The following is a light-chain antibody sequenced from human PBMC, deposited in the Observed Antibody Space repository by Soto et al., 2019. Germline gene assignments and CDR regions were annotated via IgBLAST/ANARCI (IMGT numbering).Light chain of an antibody. CDR1: QSISSW. V-gene: IGKV1-5*03. CDR2: RAS. CDR3: QQYNSYPYT. J-gene: IGKJ2*01. Sequence: DIQMTQSPSTLSASAGDRVTITCRASQSISSWLAWYQQKPGKAPKLLINRASSLKSGVPSKFSGNGSGTEFTLTISSLQPDDFATYYCQQYNSYPYTFGQGTKLEIK.